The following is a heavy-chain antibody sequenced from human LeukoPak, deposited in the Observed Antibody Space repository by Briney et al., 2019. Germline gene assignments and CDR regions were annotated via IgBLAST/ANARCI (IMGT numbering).Heavy chain of an antibody. D-gene: IGHD6-13*01. CDR1: SFTFYSAW. CDR3: ARPLDSSNNYFDY. CDR2: ISSSSNYM. V-gene: IGHV3-21*01. J-gene: IGHJ4*02. Sequence: PGGSLRLSCTASSFTFYSAWMNWVRQAPGKGLEWVSFISSSSNYMSYADSVKGRFTISRDNAKSSLYLQMNSLRAEDTAVYYCARPLDSSNNYFDYWGQGTLVTVSA.